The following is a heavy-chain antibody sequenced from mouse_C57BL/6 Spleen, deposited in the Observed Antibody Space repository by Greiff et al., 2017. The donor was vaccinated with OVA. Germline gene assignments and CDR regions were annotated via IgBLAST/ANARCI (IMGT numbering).Heavy chain of an antibody. CDR1: GYTFTDYY. CDR3: ARSGYYDGYFDY. Sequence: VQLQQSGPELVKPGASVKISCKASGYTFTDYYMNWVKQSHGKSLEWIGDINPNNGGTSYNQKFKGKATLTVDKSSSTASMELRSRTSEDSAVYYCARSGYYDGYFDYWGQGTTLTVSS. CDR2: INPNNGGT. V-gene: IGHV1-26*01. D-gene: IGHD1-1*01. J-gene: IGHJ2*01.